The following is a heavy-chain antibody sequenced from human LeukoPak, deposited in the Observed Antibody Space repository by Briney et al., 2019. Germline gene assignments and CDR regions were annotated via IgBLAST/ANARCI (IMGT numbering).Heavy chain of an antibody. Sequence: SETLSLTCTVSGGFISSSSYYWGWIRQPPGKGLEWIGSIYYSGSTYYNPSLKSRVTISVDTSKNQFSLKLSSVTAADTAVYYCARSSSSWYGDYFDYWGQGTLVTVSS. CDR3: ARSSSSWYGDYFDY. D-gene: IGHD6-13*01. V-gene: IGHV4-39*01. J-gene: IGHJ4*02. CDR1: GGFISSSSYY. CDR2: IYYSGST.